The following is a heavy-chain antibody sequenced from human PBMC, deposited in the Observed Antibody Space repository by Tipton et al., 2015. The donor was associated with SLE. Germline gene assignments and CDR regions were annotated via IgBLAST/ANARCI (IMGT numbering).Heavy chain of an antibody. V-gene: IGHV3-21*01. CDR1: GFTFSSYA. Sequence: SLRLSCAASGFTFSSYAMNWVRQAPGKGLEWVSSISSSSSYIYYADSVKGRFTISRDNAKNSLYLQMNSLRAEDTAVYYCARGSTGLGASYGLDVWGQGTTVTVSS. CDR2: ISSSSSYI. J-gene: IGHJ6*02. D-gene: IGHD1-26*01. CDR3: ARGSTGLGASYGLDV.